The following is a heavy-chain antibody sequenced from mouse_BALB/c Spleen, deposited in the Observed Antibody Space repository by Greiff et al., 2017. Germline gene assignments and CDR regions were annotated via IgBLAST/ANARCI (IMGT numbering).Heavy chain of an antibody. CDR1: GFAFSSYD. Sequence: EVQLMESGGGLVKPGGSLKLSCAASGFAFSSYDMSWVRQTPEKRLEWVAYISSGGGSTYYPDTVKGRFTISRDNAKNTLYLQMSSLKSEDTAMYYCARHEGGVFFAYWGQGTLVTVSA. J-gene: IGHJ3*01. CDR3: ARHEGGVFFAY. V-gene: IGHV5-12-1*01. CDR2: ISSGGGST.